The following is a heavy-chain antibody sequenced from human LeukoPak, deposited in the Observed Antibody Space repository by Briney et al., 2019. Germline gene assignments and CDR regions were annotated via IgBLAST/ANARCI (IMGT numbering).Heavy chain of an antibody. Sequence: GGSLRLSCAASGFTFSGYWMHWVRQVPGLGQVWVARINPGGSSITYADSVKGRFTISRDNAKNTLYLQMDSLRAEDTGVYYCARSNQADDYWGQGTLVTVSS. CDR1: GFTFSGYW. CDR3: ARSNQADDY. CDR2: INPGGSSI. V-gene: IGHV3-74*01. J-gene: IGHJ4*02. D-gene: IGHD1-14*01.